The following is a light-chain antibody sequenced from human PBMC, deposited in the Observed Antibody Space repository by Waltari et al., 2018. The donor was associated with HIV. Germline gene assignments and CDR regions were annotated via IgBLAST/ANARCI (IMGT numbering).Light chain of an antibody. CDR1: SSDIGAYDS. J-gene: IGLJ3*02. V-gene: IGLV2-8*01. CDR2: EVT. Sequence: QSALTQPPSASGSLGQSVTISCTGSSSDIGAYDSVSWFQQPPRSAPKLLLYEVTRRPPTFSVLFPGSRSGSTAFLTVAGLQPDDEATYFCSSYGDSLRVLFGGGTNVTVL. CDR3: SSYGDSLRVL.